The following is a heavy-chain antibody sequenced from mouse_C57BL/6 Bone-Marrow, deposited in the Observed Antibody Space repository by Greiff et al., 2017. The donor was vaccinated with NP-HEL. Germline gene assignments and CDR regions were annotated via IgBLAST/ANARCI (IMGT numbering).Heavy chain of an antibody. CDR2: IRLKSDNYAT. CDR3: TEYYGTRGAMDY. J-gene: IGHJ4*01. D-gene: IGHD1-1*01. CDR1: GFTFSNYW. V-gene: IGHV6-3*01. Sequence: EVQRVESGGGLVQPGGSMKLSCVASGFTFSNYWMNWVRQSPEKGLEWVAQIRLKSDNYATHYAESVKGRFTISRDDSKSSVYLQMNNLRAEDTGIYYCTEYYGTRGAMDYWGQGTSVTVSS.